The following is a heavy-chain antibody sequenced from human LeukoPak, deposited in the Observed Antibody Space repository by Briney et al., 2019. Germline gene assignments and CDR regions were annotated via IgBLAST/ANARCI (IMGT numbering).Heavy chain of an antibody. V-gene: IGHV5-51*01. D-gene: IGHD3-22*01. CDR2: IYPGDSDT. CDR3: ARQPSYYDSSGHRDTNASDI. Sequence: GESLKISCKGSGYSFTSYWIGWVRQMPGKGLEWMGIIYPGDSDTRYSPSFQGQVTISADKSISTAYLQWSSLKASDTAMYYCARQPSYYDSSGHRDTNASDIWGQGTMVTVSS. CDR1: GYSFTSYW. J-gene: IGHJ3*02.